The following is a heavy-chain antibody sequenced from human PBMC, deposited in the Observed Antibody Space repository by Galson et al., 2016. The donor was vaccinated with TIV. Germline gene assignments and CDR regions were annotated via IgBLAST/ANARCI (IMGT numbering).Heavy chain of an antibody. CDR2: ISGSGGST. Sequence: SLRLSCAASGFTFGHYAVNWFRQAPGKGLEWVSAISGSGGSTGYADSVKGRFTISRDNAKNSLYLQMNSLRAEDTALYHCARVRSCGGDCYYFDYWGQGSLVTVSS. V-gene: IGHV3-20*01. D-gene: IGHD2-21*02. CDR1: GFTFGHYA. CDR3: ARVRSCGGDCYYFDY. J-gene: IGHJ4*02.